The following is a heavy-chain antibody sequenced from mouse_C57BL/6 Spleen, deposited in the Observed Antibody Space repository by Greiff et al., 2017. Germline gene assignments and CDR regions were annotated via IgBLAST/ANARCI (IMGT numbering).Heavy chain of an antibody. V-gene: IGHV1-55*01. Sequence: QVQLKQPGAELVKPGASVKMSCKASGYTFTSYWITWVKQRPGQGLEWIGDIYPGSGSTNYNEKFKSKATLTVDTSSSTAYMQLSSLTSEDSAVYYCASYYYGSSLAYWGQGTLVTVSA. J-gene: IGHJ3*01. D-gene: IGHD1-1*01. CDR2: IYPGSGST. CDR3: ASYYYGSSLAY. CDR1: GYTFTSYW.